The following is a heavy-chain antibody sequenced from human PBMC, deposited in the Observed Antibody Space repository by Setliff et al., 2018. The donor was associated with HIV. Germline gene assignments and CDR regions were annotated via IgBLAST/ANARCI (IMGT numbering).Heavy chain of an antibody. J-gene: IGHJ4*01. D-gene: IGHD3-10*01. V-gene: IGHV4-30-2*01. Sequence: SETLSLTCAISGASISSVAYSWSWIRQPPGRDLEWIGYFYHSGNTYYSPSLHSRVTLSVDKSKNEFYLSLASVTAADTAVYYCARDRGEKGYFDSWGHGALVPVSS. CDR3: ARDRGEKGYFDS. CDR1: GASISSVAYS. CDR2: FYHSGNT.